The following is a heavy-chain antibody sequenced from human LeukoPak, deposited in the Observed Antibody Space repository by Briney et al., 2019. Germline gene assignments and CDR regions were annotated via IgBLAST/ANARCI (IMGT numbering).Heavy chain of an antibody. CDR2: IYYSGST. D-gene: IGHD3-9*01. Sequence: PSETLSLTCTVSGGSISSYYWSWIRQPPGKGLEWIGYIYYSGSTNYNPSLKSRVTISVDTSKNQFSLKLSSVTAADTAAYYCARHYVFYDILTGYYPLGFDPWGQGTLVTVSS. V-gene: IGHV4-59*08. J-gene: IGHJ5*02. CDR3: ARHYVFYDILTGYYPLGFDP. CDR1: GGSISSYY.